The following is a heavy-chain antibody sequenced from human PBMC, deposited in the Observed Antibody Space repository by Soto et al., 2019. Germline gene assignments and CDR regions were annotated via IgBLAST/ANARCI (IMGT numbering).Heavy chain of an antibody. V-gene: IGHV4-34*01. Sequence: QVQLQQWGAGLLKPSETLSLTCAVYGGSFSGYYWSWIRQPPGKGLEWIGEINHSGSTNYNPSLKSRVTISVDTSKNQFSLKLSSVTAADTAVYYCVLDTAMVTFDYWGQGTLVTVSS. CDR3: VLDTAMVTFDY. CDR1: GGSFSGYY. J-gene: IGHJ4*02. CDR2: INHSGST. D-gene: IGHD5-18*01.